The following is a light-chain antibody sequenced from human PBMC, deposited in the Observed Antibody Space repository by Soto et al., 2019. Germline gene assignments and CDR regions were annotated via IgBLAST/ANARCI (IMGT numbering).Light chain of an antibody. CDR3: QQLNSHPRT. J-gene: IGKJ1*01. Sequence: IQLTQSPSSLSASVGDRVTITCRASQGISSYLAWYQQKPAKAPKLLIYAASTLQSGVPSRFSGSGSGTDFTLTISSLQPEDFATYYCQQLNSHPRTFGQGTKVEIK. CDR1: QGISSY. CDR2: AAS. V-gene: IGKV1-9*01.